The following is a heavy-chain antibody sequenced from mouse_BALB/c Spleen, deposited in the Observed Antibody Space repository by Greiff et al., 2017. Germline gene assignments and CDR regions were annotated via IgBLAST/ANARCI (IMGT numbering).Heavy chain of an antibody. CDR2: IDPYNGGT. CDR1: GYSFTDYN. V-gene: IGHV1S135*01. Sequence: VQLKESGPELVKPGASVKVSCKASGYSFTDYNMYWVKQSHGKSLEWIGYIDPYNGGTSYNQMFKGKATLTVDKSSSTAFMHLNSLTSEDSAVYYCARSGAWVATNAMDYWGQGTSVTVSS. J-gene: IGHJ4*01. D-gene: IGHD3-1*01. CDR3: ARSGAWVATNAMDY.